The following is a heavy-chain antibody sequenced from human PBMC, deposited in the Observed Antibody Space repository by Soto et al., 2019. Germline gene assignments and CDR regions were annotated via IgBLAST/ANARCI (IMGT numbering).Heavy chain of an antibody. J-gene: IGHJ2*01. CDR1: DGSITSAAYY. V-gene: IGHV4-31*03. D-gene: IGHD6-13*01. Sequence: QVQLQESGPGLVKPSQTLSLTCTVSDGSITSAAYYWSWIRQHPGKGLEWIGYNYYNGNTYYNPSLKSRVTISVDTSKYQFSLKLTSLSAADTAVYYCARVRLGQLAIPWYFDLWGRGTLVTVSS. CDR3: ARVRLGQLAIPWYFDL. CDR2: NYYNGNT.